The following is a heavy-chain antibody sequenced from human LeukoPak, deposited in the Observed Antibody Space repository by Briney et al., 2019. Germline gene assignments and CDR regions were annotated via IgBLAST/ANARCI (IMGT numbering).Heavy chain of an antibody. CDR3: ASDPVPDNMITFGGVIDYFDY. J-gene: IGHJ4*02. V-gene: IGHV1-18*01. CDR1: GYTFTSYG. Sequence: GASVKVSCKASGYTFTSYGISWVRQAPGQGLEWMGWISAYNGNTNYAQKLQGRVTMTTDTSTSTAYMELRSLRSDDTAVYYCASDPVPDNMITFGGVIDYFDYWGQGTLVTVSS. D-gene: IGHD3-16*02. CDR2: ISAYNGNT.